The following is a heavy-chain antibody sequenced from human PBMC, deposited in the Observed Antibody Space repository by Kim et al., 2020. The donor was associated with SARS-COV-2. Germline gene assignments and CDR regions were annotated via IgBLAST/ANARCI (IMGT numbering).Heavy chain of an antibody. CDR3: STSRANFYYYGMDV. V-gene: IGHV3-15*01. J-gene: IGHJ6*02. Sequence: AATVKGRFTISRDDSKNTLYLQMNSLKSEDTAVYYCSTSRANFYYYGMDVWGQGTTVTVSS.